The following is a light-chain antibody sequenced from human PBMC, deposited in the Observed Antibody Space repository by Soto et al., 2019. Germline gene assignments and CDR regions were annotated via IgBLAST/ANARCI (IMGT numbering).Light chain of an antibody. J-gene: IGKJ4*01. CDR2: GAS. CDR3: QQYGSSPPLT. Sequence: EIVLTQSPGTLSLSPGERATLSCRASQSVSSSYLAWYQQKPGQAPRLLIYGASSRATGIPDRFSGSGSGIDFTPTISRLEPEDFAVFYCQQYGSSPPLTFGGGIKVEIK. CDR1: QSVSSSY. V-gene: IGKV3-20*01.